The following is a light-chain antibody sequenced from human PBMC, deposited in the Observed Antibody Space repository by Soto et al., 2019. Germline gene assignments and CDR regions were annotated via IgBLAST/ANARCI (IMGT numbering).Light chain of an antibody. J-gene: IGKJ5*01. CDR1: QSVSTN. CDR3: QHYHGWPIT. V-gene: IGKV3-15*01. Sequence: EILMTRSPATLAVXXXXXXXXXXXASQSVSTNLVWYQQKPGQAPRLLIYGATTRATGIPARFSGSGSGTEFTLTISSLQSEDFAVYYCQHYHGWPITFGQGTRLEIK. CDR2: GAT.